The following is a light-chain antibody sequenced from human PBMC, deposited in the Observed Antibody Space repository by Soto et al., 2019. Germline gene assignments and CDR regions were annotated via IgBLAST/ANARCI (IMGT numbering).Light chain of an antibody. CDR1: QTISSW. V-gene: IGKV1-5*03. J-gene: IGKJ5*01. CDR3: QQLNAYTLT. Sequence: DIQMTQSPSTLSGSVGDRVTITCRASQTISSWLAWYQQKPGNAPKLLIYKSSTLESGVPSRFSGSGSGTDFTLTISNLQTEDFATYYCQQLNAYTLTFGQGTRLEIK. CDR2: KSS.